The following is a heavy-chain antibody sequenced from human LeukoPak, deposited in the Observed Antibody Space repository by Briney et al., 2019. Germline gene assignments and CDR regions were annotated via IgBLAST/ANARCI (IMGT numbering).Heavy chain of an antibody. Sequence: KPGGSLRLSCAASGFTFSDYYMSWIRQAPGKGLEWVSYISSSGSTIYYADSVKGRFTISRDNAKNSLYLQMNSLRAEDMALYYCASLPAYSGYDSGDAFDIWGQGTMVTVSS. V-gene: IGHV3-11*04. CDR1: GFTFSDYY. CDR2: ISSSGSTI. CDR3: ASLPAYSGYDSGDAFDI. J-gene: IGHJ3*02. D-gene: IGHD5-12*01.